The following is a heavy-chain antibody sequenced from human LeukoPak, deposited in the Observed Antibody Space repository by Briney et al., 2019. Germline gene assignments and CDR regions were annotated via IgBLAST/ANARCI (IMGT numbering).Heavy chain of an antibody. D-gene: IGHD6-13*01. CDR1: GYTFTGYY. Sequence: GASVKVSCKASGYTFTGYYMHWVRQAPGQGLEWMGWINPNSGGTNYAQKFQGRVTMTRDTSISTAYMELSRLRSDDTAVYYCIRQLVRGNWFDPWGQGTLVTVSS. V-gene: IGHV1-2*02. J-gene: IGHJ5*02. CDR2: INPNSGGT. CDR3: IRQLVRGNWFDP.